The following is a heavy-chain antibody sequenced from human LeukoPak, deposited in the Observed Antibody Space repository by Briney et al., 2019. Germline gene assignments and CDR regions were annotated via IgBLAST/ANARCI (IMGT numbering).Heavy chain of an antibody. CDR1: AGTFSSYT. V-gene: IGHV1-69*02. D-gene: IGHD1-26*01. CDR3: ARVRSGSNWFDP. CDR2: IIPILGIA. J-gene: IGHJ5*02. Sequence: SVKVSCKASAGTFSSYTISWVRQAPGQGLEWMGRIIPILGIANYAQKFQGRVTITADKSTSTAYMELSSLRSEDTAVYYCARVRSGSNWFDPWGQGTLVTVSS.